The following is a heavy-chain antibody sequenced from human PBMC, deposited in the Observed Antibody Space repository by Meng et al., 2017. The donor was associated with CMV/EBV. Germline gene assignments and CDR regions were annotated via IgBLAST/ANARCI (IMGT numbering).Heavy chain of an antibody. Sequence: SETLSLTCAVYGGSFSGYYWSWIRQPPGKGLEWIGEINHSGSTNYNPPLKSRVTISVDTSKNQFSLKLSSVTAADTAVYYCARLKLGHCSSTSCYAPYYYYGMDVWGQGTTVTVSS. CDR1: GGSFSGYY. D-gene: IGHD2-2*01. J-gene: IGHJ6*02. CDR3: ARLKLGHCSSTSCYAPYYYYGMDV. CDR2: INHSGST. V-gene: IGHV4-34*01.